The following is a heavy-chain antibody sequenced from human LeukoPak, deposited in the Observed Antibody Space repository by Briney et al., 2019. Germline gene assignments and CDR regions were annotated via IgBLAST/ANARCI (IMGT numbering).Heavy chain of an antibody. CDR2: INHSGST. J-gene: IGHJ3*02. CDR1: GGSISSYY. CDR3: ARGYIAVAGMRDAFDI. D-gene: IGHD6-19*01. V-gene: IGHV4-34*01. Sequence: PSETLSLTCTVSGGSISSYYWSWIRQPPGKGLEWIGEINHSGSTNYNPSLKSRVTISVDTSKNQFSLKLSSVTAADTAVYYCARGYIAVAGMRDAFDIWGQGTMVTVSS.